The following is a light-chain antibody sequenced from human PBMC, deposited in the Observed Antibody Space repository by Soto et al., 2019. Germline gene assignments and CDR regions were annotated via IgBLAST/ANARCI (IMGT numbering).Light chain of an antibody. Sequence: QSVLTQPASVSGSPGQSITISCTGTSSDVGSYNLVSWYQHHPGKVPKLMIYEVSKRPSGVSDGFSGSKSGNTASLTIFGLQAEEEADYYCCSYAGSTTYVFGTGTKLTVL. CDR3: CSYAGSTTYV. J-gene: IGLJ1*01. CDR1: SSDVGSYNL. V-gene: IGLV2-23*02. CDR2: EVS.